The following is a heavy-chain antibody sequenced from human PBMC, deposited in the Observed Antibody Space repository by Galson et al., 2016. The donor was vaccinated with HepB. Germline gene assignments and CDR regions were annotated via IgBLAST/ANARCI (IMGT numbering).Heavy chain of an antibody. V-gene: IGHV4-31*03. Sequence: TLSLTCTVYGGSISIGGYSCSWLLQHPGNGLEWIGYISYRGSTYSNASPKTRLTISVDTSKNQFSLKLSSVTAADTAVYYCARVGRLDFWSGYYVPPFDCWGQGTLVTVTS. J-gene: IGHJ4*02. CDR2: ISYRGST. D-gene: IGHD3-3*01. CDR3: ARVGRLDFWSGYYVPPFDC. CDR1: GGSISIGGYS.